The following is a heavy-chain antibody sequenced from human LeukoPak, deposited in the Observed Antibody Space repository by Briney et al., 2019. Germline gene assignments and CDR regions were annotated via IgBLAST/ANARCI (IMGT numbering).Heavy chain of an antibody. J-gene: IGHJ6*02. D-gene: IGHD5-18*01. CDR2: ISSSSSYI. CDR3: AGGYSYGYDHYYYYYGMDV. Sequence: GGSLRLSCAASGFTFSSYSMNWVRQAPGKGLDWVSSISSSSSYIYYADSVKGRFTISRDNAKNSLYLQMNSLRAEDTAVYYCAGGYSYGYDHYYYYYGMDVWGQGTTVTVSS. V-gene: IGHV3-21*01. CDR1: GFTFSSYS.